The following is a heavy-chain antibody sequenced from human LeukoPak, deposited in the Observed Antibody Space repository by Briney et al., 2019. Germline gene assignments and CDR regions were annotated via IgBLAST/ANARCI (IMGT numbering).Heavy chain of an antibody. D-gene: IGHD2-21*02. CDR3: AGYCGDDCYSGAGYGLDV. CDR1: GGSISDGYS. J-gene: IGHJ6*02. CDR2: IYHSGST. Sequence: PSQTLSLTCAVSGGSISDGYSWSWIRPPPGKGLEWIGYIYHSGSTYQNPSLKSRVTISVDRSKNQFSLKLSSVTAADTAVYYCAGYCGDDCYSGAGYGLDVWGQGTTVTVSS. V-gene: IGHV4-30-2*01.